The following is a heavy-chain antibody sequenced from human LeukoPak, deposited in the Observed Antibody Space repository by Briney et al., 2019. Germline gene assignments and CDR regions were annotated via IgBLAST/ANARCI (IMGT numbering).Heavy chain of an antibody. CDR2: INGRGGSS. D-gene: IGHD3-16*02. V-gene: IGHV3-23*01. J-gene: IGHJ4*02. Sequence: GGSLRLSCAASGFTFSTYAMNWVRQTPGKGLEWVSAINGRGGSSYYADSVKGRFTISRDNTKNTLYLQMNSLRAEDTAVYYCAKLVTFGGVIATLYYFDYWGQGTLVTVSS. CDR1: GFTFSTYA. CDR3: AKLVTFGGVIATLYYFDY.